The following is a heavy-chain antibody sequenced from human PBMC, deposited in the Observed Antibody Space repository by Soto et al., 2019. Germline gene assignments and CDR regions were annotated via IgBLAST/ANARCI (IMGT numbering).Heavy chain of an antibody. J-gene: IGHJ5*02. D-gene: IGHD3-3*01. CDR3: ARDRPSDFWSGYYTNWFDP. Sequence: ASVKVSCKASGYTFTSYAMHWVRQAPGQRLEWMGWINAGNGNTKYSQKFQGRVTITRDTSASTAYMELSSLRSEDTAVYYCARDRPSDFWSGYYTNWFDPWGQGTLVTVSS. CDR1: GYTFTSYA. V-gene: IGHV1-3*01. CDR2: INAGNGNT.